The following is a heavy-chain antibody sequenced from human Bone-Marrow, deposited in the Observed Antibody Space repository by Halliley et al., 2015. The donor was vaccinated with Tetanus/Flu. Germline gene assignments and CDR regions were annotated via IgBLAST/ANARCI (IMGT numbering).Heavy chain of an antibody. J-gene: IGHJ4*02. CDR1: GGSISGYY. V-gene: IGHV4-59*01. Sequence: TLSLTCTVSGGSISGYYWNWIRQSPGKGLEWIGYTHNSGSTSYNPSLKSRATMSVDTSKNQLSLKLRSVTGADTALYYCARESGIVVISLEEAHFDYWGQGALVTVSS. CDR3: ARESGIVVISLEEAHFDY. D-gene: IGHD3-16*01. CDR2: THNSGST.